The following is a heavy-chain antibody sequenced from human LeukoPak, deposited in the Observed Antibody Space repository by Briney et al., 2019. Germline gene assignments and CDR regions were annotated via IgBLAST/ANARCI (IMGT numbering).Heavy chain of an antibody. V-gene: IGHV1-2*02. J-gene: IGHJ4*02. D-gene: IGHD6-19*01. Sequence: ASVKVSCKASGYTFTSYGISWVRQAPGQGLEWMGWINPNSGGTNYAQKFQGRVTMTRDTSISTAYMELSRLRSDDTAVYYCAKGYSSGWYHDYWGQGTLVTVSS. CDR1: GYTFTSYG. CDR2: INPNSGGT. CDR3: AKGYSSGWYHDY.